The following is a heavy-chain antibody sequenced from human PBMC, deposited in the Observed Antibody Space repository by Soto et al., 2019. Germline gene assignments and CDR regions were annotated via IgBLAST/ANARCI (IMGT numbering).Heavy chain of an antibody. D-gene: IGHD4-17*01. CDR2: IYYSGST. Sequence: SETLSLTCTVSGGSISSYYWSWIRQPPGKGLEWIGYIYYSGSTNYNPSLKSRVNISVDTSKNQFSLKLSSVTAADTAVYYCARDSGDYGDYYFDYWGQGTLVTVSS. CDR1: GGSISSYY. V-gene: IGHV4-59*01. CDR3: ARDSGDYGDYYFDY. J-gene: IGHJ4*02.